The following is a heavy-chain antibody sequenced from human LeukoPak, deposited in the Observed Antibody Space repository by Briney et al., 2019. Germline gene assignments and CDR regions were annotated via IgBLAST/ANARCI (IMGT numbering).Heavy chain of an antibody. J-gene: IGHJ4*02. Sequence: SETLSLTCTVSGGSMSSYYWSWIRQPPGEVLEWIGYIYYSGSTKYNPSLKSRVTISVDTSKNQFSLKLSSVTAADTAVYYCARGARAGYNLEPFDYWGQGTLVTVSS. D-gene: IGHD5-24*01. CDR3: ARGARAGYNLEPFDY. CDR1: GGSMSSYY. CDR2: IYYSGST. V-gene: IGHV4-59*08.